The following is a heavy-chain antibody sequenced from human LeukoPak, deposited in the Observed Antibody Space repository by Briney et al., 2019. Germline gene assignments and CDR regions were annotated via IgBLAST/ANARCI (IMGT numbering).Heavy chain of an antibody. D-gene: IGHD3-9*01. CDR2: IYTSGST. CDR1: GGSISSYY. J-gene: IGHJ6*02. Sequence: SETLSLTCTVSGGSISSYYWSWIRQPAGKGLEWIGRIYTSGSTNYNPSLKGRVTMSVDTSKNQFSLKLSSVTAADTAVYYCATQTGSRYYYGMDVWGQGTTVTVSS. CDR3: ATQTGSRYYYGMDV. V-gene: IGHV4-4*07.